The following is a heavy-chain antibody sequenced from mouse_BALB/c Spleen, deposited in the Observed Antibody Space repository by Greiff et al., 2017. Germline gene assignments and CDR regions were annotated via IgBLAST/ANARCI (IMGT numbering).Heavy chain of an antibody. CDR1: GYAFSSSW. V-gene: IGHV1-82*01. D-gene: IGHD2-3*01. Sequence: QVQLQQSGPELVKPGASVKISCKASGYAFSSSWMNWVKQRPGQGLEWIGRIYPGDGDTNYNGKFKGKATLTADKSSSTAYMQLSSLTSVDSAVYFCAKYDGYWDWYFDVWGAGTTVTVSS. CDR3: AKYDGYWDWYFDV. CDR2: IYPGDGDT. J-gene: IGHJ1*01.